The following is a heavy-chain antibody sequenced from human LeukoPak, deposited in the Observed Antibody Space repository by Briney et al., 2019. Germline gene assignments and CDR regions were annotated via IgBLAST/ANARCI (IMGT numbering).Heavy chain of an antibody. CDR2: ISNSGSS. D-gene: IGHD1-26*01. CDR1: GDSISSGGYY. J-gene: IGHJ4*02. V-gene: IGHV4-31*03. Sequence: SQTLSLTCSVSGDSISSGGYYWSWIRQFPGKGLEWIGYISNSGSSYHNPSLKSRVTTSVDTSKNQVSLKLSSVTAADTAVYYCANGESFGPFDYWGQGTLVTVSS. CDR3: ANGESFGPFDY.